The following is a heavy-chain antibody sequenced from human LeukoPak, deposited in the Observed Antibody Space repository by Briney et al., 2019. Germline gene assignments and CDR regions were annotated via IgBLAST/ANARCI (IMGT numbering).Heavy chain of an antibody. CDR3: ARDRQGYDYVFPGMGPLEDGFDY. V-gene: IGHV1-46*01. D-gene: IGHD3-16*01. J-gene: IGHJ4*02. CDR2: INPSGGST. Sequence: ASVKVSCKASGYTFTSYYMHWVRQAPGQGLEWMGIINPSGGSTSYAQKFQGRVTMTRDTSTSTVYMELSSLISEDTAVYYCARDRQGYDYVFPGMGPLEDGFDYWGQGTLVTVSS. CDR1: GYTFTSYY.